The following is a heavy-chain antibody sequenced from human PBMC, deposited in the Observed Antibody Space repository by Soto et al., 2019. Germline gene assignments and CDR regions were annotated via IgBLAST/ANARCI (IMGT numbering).Heavy chain of an antibody. Sequence: NPSETLSLTCTVSGGSISSYYWSWIRQPPGKGLEWIGYIDHSGSTNYNPSLKSRITISVDTSKRQISLKLSSVTAADTAVYYCAGETSDYDILTGPTTFDIWGQGTMVTVSS. CDR3: AGETSDYDILTGPTTFDI. D-gene: IGHD3-9*01. V-gene: IGHV4-59*04. CDR1: GGSISSYY. CDR2: IDHSGST. J-gene: IGHJ3*02.